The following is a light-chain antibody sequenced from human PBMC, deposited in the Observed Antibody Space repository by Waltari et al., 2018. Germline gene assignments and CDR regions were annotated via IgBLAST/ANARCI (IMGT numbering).Light chain of an antibody. V-gene: IGKV2-28*01. CDR3: QQYYTTPPT. CDR1: QSLLHNNGYNY. J-gene: IGKJ3*01. Sequence: DVVMTQSPLSLPATPGEPASISCRSSQSLLHNNGYNYLDWYLQKPGQSPQLLIYLSTSRASGVPDRFSGSGSGTDFTLTISSLQAEDVAVYYCQQYYTTPPTFGPGTKVDIK. CDR2: LST.